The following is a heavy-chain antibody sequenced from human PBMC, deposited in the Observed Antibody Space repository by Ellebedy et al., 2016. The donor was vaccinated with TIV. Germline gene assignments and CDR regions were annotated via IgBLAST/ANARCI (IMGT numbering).Heavy chain of an antibody. CDR1: GYTFTGYY. J-gene: IGHJ2*01. V-gene: IGHV1-2*04. D-gene: IGHD6-19*01. CDR2: INPNSGGT. Sequence: AASVKVSCKASGYTFTGYYMHWVRQAPGQGLEWMGWINPNSGGTNYAQKFQGWVTMTRDTSISTAYMELSRLRSDDTAVYYCARSAYSSGWYVPFYWYFDLWGRGTLVTVSS. CDR3: ARSAYSSGWYVPFYWYFDL.